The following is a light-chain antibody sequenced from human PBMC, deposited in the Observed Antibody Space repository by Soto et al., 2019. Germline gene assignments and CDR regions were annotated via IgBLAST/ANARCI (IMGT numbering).Light chain of an antibody. J-gene: IGKJ5*01. V-gene: IGKV1-9*01. Sequence: NQVTISLASLASYDGDRVTIACRASQDIKSYLAWYQQKPGKAPKLLIYPASTLQSGVPSRFSGSGSGTEFTLTITSFQPEDFVSYHSTVVKDFPISFSHGTRLEIK. CDR1: QDIKSY. CDR3: TVVKDFPIS. CDR2: PAS.